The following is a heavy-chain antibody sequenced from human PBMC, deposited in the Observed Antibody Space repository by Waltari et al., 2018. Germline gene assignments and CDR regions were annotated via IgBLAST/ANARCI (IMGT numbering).Heavy chain of an antibody. V-gene: IGHV4-34*01. Sequence: QVQLQQWGAGLLKPSETLSLTCAVYGGSFSGYYWSWIRKPPGKGLEWIGEINHSGSTNYNPSLKSRVTISVDTSKNQFSLKLSSVTAADTAVYYCARTGARITIFGVVIIPLGMDVWGQGTTVTVSS. CDR1: GGSFSGYY. CDR3: ARTGARITIFGVVIIPLGMDV. CDR2: INHSGST. J-gene: IGHJ6*02. D-gene: IGHD3-3*01.